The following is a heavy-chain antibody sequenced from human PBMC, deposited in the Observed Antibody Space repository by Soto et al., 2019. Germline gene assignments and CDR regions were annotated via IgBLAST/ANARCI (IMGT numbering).Heavy chain of an antibody. Sequence: PSETLSLTCTVSGGSISSGDYYWSWIRQPPGKGLEWIGYIYYSGSTYYNPSLKSRVTISVDTSKNQFSLKLSSVTAADTAVYYCAREPMGGWLQLLGAFDIWGQGTMVTVSS. CDR2: IYYSGST. V-gene: IGHV4-30-4*01. CDR3: AREPMGGWLQLLGAFDI. D-gene: IGHD5-12*01. J-gene: IGHJ3*02. CDR1: GGSISSGDYY.